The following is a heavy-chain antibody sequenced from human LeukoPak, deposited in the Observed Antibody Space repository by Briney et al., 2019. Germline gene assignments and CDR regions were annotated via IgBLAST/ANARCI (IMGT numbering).Heavy chain of an antibody. Sequence: PSETLSLTCTVSGGSISSYYWSWIRQPPGKGLEWIGYIYYSGSTNYNPSLKSRVTISVDTSKNQFSLKLSSVTAADTAVYYCARGRDGYNFPFDYWGLGTLVTVSS. J-gene: IGHJ4*02. CDR1: GGSISSYY. D-gene: IGHD5-24*01. CDR2: IYYSGST. V-gene: IGHV4-59*08. CDR3: ARGRDGYNFPFDY.